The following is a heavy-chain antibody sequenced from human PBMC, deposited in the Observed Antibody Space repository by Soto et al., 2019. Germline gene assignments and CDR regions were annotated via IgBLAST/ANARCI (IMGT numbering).Heavy chain of an antibody. CDR2: ISSYNGTT. CDR3: ARDHCSTASCYFDP. CDR1: GYTFSNYG. V-gene: IGHV1-18*01. J-gene: IGHJ5*02. Sequence: QVQLVQSGAEVKKPGASVKVSCKASGYTFSNYGISWVRQAPGQGLEWMGWISSYNGTTNYAQNLQGRVTMTTDTSKSTAYMELRRLIYDATVVYYCARDHCSTASCYFDPWGQGTLVTVSS. D-gene: IGHD2-2*01.